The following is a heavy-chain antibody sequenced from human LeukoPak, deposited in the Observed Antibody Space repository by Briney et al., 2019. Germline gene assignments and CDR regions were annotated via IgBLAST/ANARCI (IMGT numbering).Heavy chain of an antibody. CDR3: AKEAGDGWSYFDY. Sequence: GGSLRLSCAASGFTFNSYVMTWVRQAPGKGLEWVSAITGGSDSTYYADSVKGRFTISRDNSKNTLYLQMNSLRAEDTAVYYCAKEAGDGWSYFDYWGQGTLVTVSS. CDR1: GFTFNSYV. CDR2: ITGGSDST. J-gene: IGHJ4*02. D-gene: IGHD6-19*01. V-gene: IGHV3-23*01.